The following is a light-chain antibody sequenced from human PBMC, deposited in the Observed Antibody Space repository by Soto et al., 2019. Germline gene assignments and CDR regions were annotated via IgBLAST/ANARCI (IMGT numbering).Light chain of an antibody. CDR3: QQYGSSPQT. J-gene: IGKJ1*01. V-gene: IGKV3-20*01. CDR1: QSVSSSY. CDR2: GAS. Sequence: VLTQSPGTLSLSPGERATLSCRASQSVSSSYLAWYQQKPGQAPRLLIYGASSRATGIPDRFSGSGSGTDFTLTISRLEPEDFAVYYCQQYGSSPQTFGQGTKVDIK.